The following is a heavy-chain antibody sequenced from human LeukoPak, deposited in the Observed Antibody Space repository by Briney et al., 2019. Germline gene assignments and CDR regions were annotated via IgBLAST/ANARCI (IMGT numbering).Heavy chain of an antibody. J-gene: IGHJ6*04. CDR2: ISYDGSNK. D-gene: IGHD3-3*01. V-gene: IGHV3-30*03. CDR3: ASGLSGDFWSGVVDV. CDR1: GFTFSSYG. Sequence: GGSLRLSCAASGFTFSSYGMHWVRQAPGKGLEWVAVISYDGSNKYYADSVKGRFTISRDNSKNTLYLQMNSLRAEDTAVYYCASGLSGDFWSGVVDVWGKGTTVTVSS.